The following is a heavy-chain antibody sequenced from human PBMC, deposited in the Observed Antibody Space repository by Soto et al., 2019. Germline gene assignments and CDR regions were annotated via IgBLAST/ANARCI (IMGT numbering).Heavy chain of an antibody. CDR1: GFTFSSYE. CDR3: ARDGELRVFTIFRGVDNWFDP. CDR2: ISSSGSYI. D-gene: IGHD3-3*01. J-gene: IGHJ5*02. Sequence: EVQLVESGGGLVQPGGSLRLSCAASGFTFSSYEMNWVRQAPGKGLEWVSYISSSGSYIYYADSVKGRFTISRDNAKNSLYLQMNSLRAEDTAVYYCARDGELRVFTIFRGVDNWFDPWGQGTLVTVSS. V-gene: IGHV3-48*03.